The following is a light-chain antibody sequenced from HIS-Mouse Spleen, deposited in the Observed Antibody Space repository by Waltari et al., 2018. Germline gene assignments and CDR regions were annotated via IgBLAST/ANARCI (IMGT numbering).Light chain of an antibody. CDR2: EDN. CDR3: QSYDSSNQV. CDR1: SGSIASNY. Sequence: NFMLTQPHSVSESPGKTVTISCTGSSGSIASNYGQWYQQRPGSAPTTVIYEDNQRPSGVPDRFSGSIDSSSNSASLTISGLKTEDEADYYCQSYDSSNQVFGTGTKVTVL. J-gene: IGLJ1*01. V-gene: IGLV6-57*02.